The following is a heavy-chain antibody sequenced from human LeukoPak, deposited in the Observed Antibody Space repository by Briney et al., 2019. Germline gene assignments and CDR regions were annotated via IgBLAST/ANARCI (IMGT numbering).Heavy chain of an antibody. D-gene: IGHD3-22*01. CDR2: ISSSGNTI. Sequence: GGSLRLSCAVSGFTFSNYEMNWVRQAPGKGLEWVSYISSSGNTIYHADSVKGRFTISRDNAKNSLYLQMNSLRAEATAVYYCARGVYDSSGYYHYWGQGTLVTVSS. CDR1: GFTFSNYE. CDR3: ARGVYDSSGYYHY. V-gene: IGHV3-48*03. J-gene: IGHJ4*02.